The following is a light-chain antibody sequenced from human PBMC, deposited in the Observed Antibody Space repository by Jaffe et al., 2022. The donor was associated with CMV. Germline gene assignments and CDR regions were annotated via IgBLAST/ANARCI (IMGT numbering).Light chain of an antibody. V-gene: IGLV1-51*02. Sequence: QSVLTQPPSLSAAPGQTVTISCSGSSSNIGKNYVSWYQQLPGTAPKLLIYENTKRPSGIPDRFSGSKSGASATLGITGLQTGDEADYYCGTWDSSLSAWVFGGGTKLTVL. CDR2: ENT. CDR1: SSNIGKNY. J-gene: IGLJ3*02. CDR3: GTWDSSLSAWV.